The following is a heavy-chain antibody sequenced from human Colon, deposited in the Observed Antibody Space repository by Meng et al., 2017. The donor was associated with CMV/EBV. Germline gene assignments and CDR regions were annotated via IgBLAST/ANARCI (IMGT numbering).Heavy chain of an antibody. CDR1: GFTFSSYA. J-gene: IGHJ4*02. V-gene: IGHV3-23*03. CDR2: IYSGGSSQ. D-gene: IGHD6-6*01. Sequence: CAASGFTFSSYAMNWVRQAPGKGLEWFSVIYSGGSSQYYADSVKGRFTISRDNSKNTLYLQMNSLRSEDTAVYYCAKGSGVRSSHFDYWGQGTLVTVSS. CDR3: AKGSGVRSSHFDY.